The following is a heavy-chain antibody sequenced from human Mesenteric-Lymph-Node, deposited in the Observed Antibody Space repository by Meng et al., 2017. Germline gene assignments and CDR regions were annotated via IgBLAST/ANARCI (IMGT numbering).Heavy chain of an antibody. Sequence: QVQLVQSASELKKPGALVTVSCKTSGYTFSTYAINWVRQAPGQGLEWMGWINRYNGNTDYAQKFQGRVTMTTDTSTSTAYMELRSLKSDDTAVYYCANRGNPYLDCWGQGTLVTVSS. V-gene: IGHV1-18*01. CDR3: ANRGNPYLDC. J-gene: IGHJ4*02. CDR1: GYTFSTYA. CDR2: INRYNGNT.